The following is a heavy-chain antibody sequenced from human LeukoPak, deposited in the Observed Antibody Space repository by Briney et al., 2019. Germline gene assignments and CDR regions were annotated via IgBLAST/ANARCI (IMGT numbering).Heavy chain of an antibody. D-gene: IGHD3-10*01. CDR2: ISYDGSNK. CDR3: AKGHYGSGSYYLLDY. V-gene: IGHV3-30*18. J-gene: IGHJ4*02. Sequence: GGSLRLSCAASRFTFSSYGMHWVRQAPGKGLEWVSVISYDGSNKYYADSVKVRFTISRDNSKNTLYLQMNSLRAEDTAVYYCAKGHYGSGSYYLLDYWGQGTLVTVSS. CDR1: RFTFSSYG.